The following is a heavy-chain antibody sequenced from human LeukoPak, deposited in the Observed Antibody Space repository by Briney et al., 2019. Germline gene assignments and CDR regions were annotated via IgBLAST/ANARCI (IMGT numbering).Heavy chain of an antibody. D-gene: IGHD3-22*01. CDR3: ARDKKGYYHPYYYYGMDV. Sequence: GASVKVSCKASGYTFTSYGISWVRQAPGQGLEWMGWISAYNGNTNYAQKLQGRVTMTTDTSTSTAYMELRSLRSDDTAVYYCARDKKGYYHPYYYYGMDVWGQGTTVTVSS. CDR1: GYTFTSYG. CDR2: ISAYNGNT. J-gene: IGHJ6*02. V-gene: IGHV1-18*01.